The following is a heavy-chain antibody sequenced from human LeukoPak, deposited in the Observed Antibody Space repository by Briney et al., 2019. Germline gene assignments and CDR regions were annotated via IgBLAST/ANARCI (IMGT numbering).Heavy chain of an antibody. CDR2: ICGSCGST. CDR1: GFTFSSYA. CDR3: AKGRWEVNLSDAFDI. V-gene: IGHV3-23*01. D-gene: IGHD1-26*01. Sequence: GGSLRLSCAASGFTFSSYAMSCVRQAPGKGPEWVSGICGSCGSTYYADSVKGRFTISRDNSKNTLYLQMNSLRAEDTAVYYCAKGRWEVNLSDAFDIWGQGTLVTVSS. J-gene: IGHJ3*02.